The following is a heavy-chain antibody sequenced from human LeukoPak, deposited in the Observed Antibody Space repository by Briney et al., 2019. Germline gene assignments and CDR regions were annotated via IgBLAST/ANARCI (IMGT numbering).Heavy chain of an antibody. V-gene: IGHV3-23*01. CDR1: GFTVSTYG. CDR2: FSGSEDSA. CDR3: AKPLWFGELLPY. Sequence: GGSLRLSCAASGFTVSTYGMSWVRQAPGKGPEWVSGFSGSEDSAYYADSVKGRFTISRDNSKNTLYLQMNSLRAEDTAVYYCAKPLWFGELLPYWGQGTLVTVSS. D-gene: IGHD3-10*01. J-gene: IGHJ4*02.